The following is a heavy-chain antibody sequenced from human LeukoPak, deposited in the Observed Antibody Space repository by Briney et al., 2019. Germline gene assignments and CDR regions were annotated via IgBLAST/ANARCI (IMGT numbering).Heavy chain of an antibody. D-gene: IGHD3-3*02. Sequence: SGGSLRLSCAASGFGFSSYSMNWVRQAPGKGLEWVSYISSISTPIYYADSVKGRFTMSRGNAKNSLYLQMNSLRPEDTAVYYCARESISGARGFDFWGQGTLVTVSS. CDR2: ISSISTPI. CDR1: GFGFSSYS. V-gene: IGHV3-48*01. CDR3: ARESISGARGFDF. J-gene: IGHJ4*02.